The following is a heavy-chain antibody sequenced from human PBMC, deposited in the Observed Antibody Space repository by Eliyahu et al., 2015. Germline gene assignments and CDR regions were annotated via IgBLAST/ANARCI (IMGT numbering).Heavy chain of an antibody. CDR3: ARGHFVGIAAAGTSPLDY. CDR1: GXSFXXXX. J-gene: IGHJ4*02. CDR2: INHSGST. Sequence: QVQLQQWGAGLLKPSETLSLTCXVXGXSFXXXXWXWIRQPPGKXLEWIGEINHSGSTNYNPSLKSRVTISVDTSKNQFSLKLSSVTAADTAVYYCARGHFVGIAAAGTSPLDYWGQGTLVTVSS. D-gene: IGHD6-13*01. V-gene: IGHV4-34*01.